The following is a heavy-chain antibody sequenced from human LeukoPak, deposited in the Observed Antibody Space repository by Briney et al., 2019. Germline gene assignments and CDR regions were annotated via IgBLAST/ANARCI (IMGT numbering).Heavy chain of an antibody. J-gene: IGHJ4*02. CDR3: ARELDYYDSSGYGD. CDR1: GYTFTSYG. V-gene: IGHV1-18*01. Sequence: ASVKVSCKASGYTFTSYGISWVRQAPGQGLEWMGWISAYNGSTNYAQKLQGRVTMTTDTSTSTAYMELRSLRSDDTAVYYCARELDYYDSSGYGDWGQGTLVTVSS. D-gene: IGHD3-22*01. CDR2: ISAYNGST.